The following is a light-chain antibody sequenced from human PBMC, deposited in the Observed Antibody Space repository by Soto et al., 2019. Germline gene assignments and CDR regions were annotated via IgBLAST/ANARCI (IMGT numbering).Light chain of an antibody. CDR3: QQYGSSPRT. CDR2: GAS. CDR1: QTVSNNY. Sequence: EIVLTQSPGTLSLSPGERATLFCRASQTVSNNYLAWYQQRPGQAPRLLIYGASSRATGIPDRFSGSGSGTDFTLTISRLEPEDFAVYYCQQYGSSPRTFGQGTKVEIK. V-gene: IGKV3-20*01. J-gene: IGKJ1*01.